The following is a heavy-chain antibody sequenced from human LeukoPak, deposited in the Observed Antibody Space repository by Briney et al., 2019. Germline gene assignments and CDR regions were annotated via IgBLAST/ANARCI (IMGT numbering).Heavy chain of an antibody. Sequence: SETLSLTCTVSGGSISSSSYYWGWIRQPPGKGLEWIGSIYYSGSTYYNPSLKSRVTISVDTSKNQFSLKLSSVTAADTAVYYCAGGRRDGYSNYWYFDLWGRGTLVTVSS. CDR1: GGSISSSSYY. J-gene: IGHJ2*01. CDR2: IYYSGST. D-gene: IGHD5-24*01. CDR3: AGGRRDGYSNYWYFDL. V-gene: IGHV4-39*07.